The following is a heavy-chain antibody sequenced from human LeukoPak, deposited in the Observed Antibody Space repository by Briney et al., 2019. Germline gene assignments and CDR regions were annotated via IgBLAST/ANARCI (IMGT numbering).Heavy chain of an antibody. V-gene: IGHV1-69*13. Sequence: SVKVSCKASGGTFSSYAISWVRQAPGQGLEWMGGIIPIFGTANYAQKFQGRVTIAADESTSTAYMELSSLRSEDTAVYYCARATDYYGSGSYYFDYWGQGTLATVSS. D-gene: IGHD3-10*01. J-gene: IGHJ4*02. CDR3: ARATDYYGSGSYYFDY. CDR2: IIPIFGTA. CDR1: GGTFSSYA.